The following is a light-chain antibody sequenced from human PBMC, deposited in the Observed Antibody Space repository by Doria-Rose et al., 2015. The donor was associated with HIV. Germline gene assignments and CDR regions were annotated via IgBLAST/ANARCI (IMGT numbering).Light chain of an antibody. Sequence: TQSPGTLSFSPGERATLSCRASQSFSSTYLAWYQQKPGQAPSLLIYDGSIRATGIPDRFSASGYGTDFTLTINRLEPEDVALYCCHQYGSSWTCGQGTKVEI. CDR3: HQYGSSWT. J-gene: IGKJ1*01. V-gene: IGKV3-20*01. CDR1: QSFSSTY. CDR2: DGS.